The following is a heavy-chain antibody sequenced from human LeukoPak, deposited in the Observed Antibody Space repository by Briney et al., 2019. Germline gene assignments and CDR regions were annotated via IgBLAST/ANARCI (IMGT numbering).Heavy chain of an antibody. CDR1: GYTFTSYG. CDR3: ARGADSSSWPRDGAFDI. D-gene: IGHD6-13*01. Sequence: ASVKVSCKASGYTFTSYGISWVRQAPGQGLEWMGWISAYNGNTNYAQKLQGRVTMTTDTSTSTAYMELRSLRSDDTAVYYCARGADSSSWPRDGAFDIWGQGTMVTVSS. V-gene: IGHV1-18*01. J-gene: IGHJ3*02. CDR2: ISAYNGNT.